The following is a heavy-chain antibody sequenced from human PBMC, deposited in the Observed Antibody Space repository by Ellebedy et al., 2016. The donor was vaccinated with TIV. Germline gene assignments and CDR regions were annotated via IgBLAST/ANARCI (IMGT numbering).Heavy chain of an antibody. CDR1: GYTFTSYG. D-gene: IGHD2-21*01. Sequence: AASVKVSCKASGYTFTSYGLSWVRQAPGQGLEWMGWINTYNGKTKFAQKVQGRVTMTTDTSTSTAYMELRSLRSDDTAVYYCARGMRQGLWWPYFDYWGQGTLVTVFS. CDR3: ARGMRQGLWWPYFDY. V-gene: IGHV1-18*04. CDR2: INTYNGKT. J-gene: IGHJ4*02.